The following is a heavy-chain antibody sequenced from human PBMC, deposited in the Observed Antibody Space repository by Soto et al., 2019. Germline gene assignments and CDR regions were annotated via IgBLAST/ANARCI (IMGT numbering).Heavy chain of an antibody. D-gene: IGHD2-21*02. CDR3: ASWDSGDWYLGI. V-gene: IGHV3-7*03. Sequence: EVQLVESGGCLVQPGGSLRLSCAASGFALSGYWMTWVRQAPGKGLEWVASINPDGTLKYYVDSVKGRFTISRDNADNSLFLQMISLRVEDTAVYYCASWDSGDWYLGIWCQGALVTVSS. CDR1: GFALSGYW. CDR2: INPDGTLK. J-gene: IGHJ4*02.